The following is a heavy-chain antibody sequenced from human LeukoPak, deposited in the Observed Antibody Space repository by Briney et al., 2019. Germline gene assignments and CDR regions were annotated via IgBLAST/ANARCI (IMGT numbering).Heavy chain of an antibody. CDR2: IIPIFGTA. D-gene: IGHD2-2*01. CDR3: ATRIPAVNYYYYYMDV. Sequence: GASVKVSCKXSGGTFSSYAISWVRQAPGQGLEWMGGIIPIFGTANYAQKFQGRVTITADESTSTAYMELSSLRSEDTAVYYCATRIPAVNYYYYYMDVWGKGTTVTVSS. CDR1: GGTFSSYA. V-gene: IGHV1-69*01. J-gene: IGHJ6*03.